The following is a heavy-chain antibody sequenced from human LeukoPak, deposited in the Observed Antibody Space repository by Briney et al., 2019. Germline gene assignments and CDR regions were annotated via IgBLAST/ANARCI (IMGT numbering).Heavy chain of an antibody. CDR2: IYHSGST. J-gene: IGHJ6*02. Sequence: SETLSLTCTVSGGSISSSNWWSWVRQPPGKGLEWIGEIYHSGSTNYNPSLKSRVTISVDKSKNQFSLKLSSVTAADTAMYYCARDLKVGYYDSSGYYYYYYGMDVWGQGTTVTVSS. V-gene: IGHV4-4*02. CDR1: GGSISSSNW. D-gene: IGHD3-22*01. CDR3: ARDLKVGYYDSSGYYYYYYGMDV.